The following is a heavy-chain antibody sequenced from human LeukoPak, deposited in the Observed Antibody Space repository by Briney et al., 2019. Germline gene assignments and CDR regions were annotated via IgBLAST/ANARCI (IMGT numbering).Heavy chain of an antibody. Sequence: ESGGSLRLSWAASGFTFSDYYMSWIRQAPGKGLEWVSYISSSGSTIYYADSVKGRFTIFRDNAKNSLYLQMNSLRAEDTAVYYCARALTYYYDSSGYYPSGYWGQGTLVTVSS. D-gene: IGHD3-22*01. CDR3: ARALTYYYDSSGYYPSGY. CDR2: ISSSGSTI. CDR1: GFTFSDYY. J-gene: IGHJ4*02. V-gene: IGHV3-11*04.